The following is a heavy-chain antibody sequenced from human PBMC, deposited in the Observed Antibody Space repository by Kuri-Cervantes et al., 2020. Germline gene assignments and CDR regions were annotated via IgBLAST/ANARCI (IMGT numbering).Heavy chain of an antibody. CDR1: GYTFTGYY. CDR2: SNAGNGNT. V-gene: IGHV1/OR15-3*02. CDR3: ARDPHYYDSSGYYPGGAYYYYGMDV. D-gene: IGHD3-22*01. J-gene: IGHJ6*02. Sequence: ASVKVSCKASGYTFTGYYMHWVRQAPGQGLEWMGWSNAGNGNTKYSQEFQGRVTITRDTSASTAYMELSSLRSEDTAVYYRARDPHYYDSSGYYPGGAYYYYGMDVWGQGTTVTVSS.